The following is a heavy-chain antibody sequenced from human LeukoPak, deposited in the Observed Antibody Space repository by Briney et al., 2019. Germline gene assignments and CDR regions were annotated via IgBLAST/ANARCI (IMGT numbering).Heavy chain of an antibody. CDR1: GGSISSYY. CDR2: IYYSGST. CDR3: ARDNGLYFDY. J-gene: IGHJ4*02. D-gene: IGHD2-8*01. V-gene: IGHV4-59*01. Sequence: SETLSLTCTVSGGSISSYYWSWIRQPPGKGPEWIGYIYYSGSTNYNPSLKSRVTISVDTSKNQFSLKLSSVTAADTAVYYCARDNGLYFDYWGQGTLVTVSS.